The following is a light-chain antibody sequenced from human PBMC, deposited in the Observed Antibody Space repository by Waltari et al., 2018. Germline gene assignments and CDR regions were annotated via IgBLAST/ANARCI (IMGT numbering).Light chain of an antibody. CDR1: QSVSTN. J-gene: IGKJ2*01. CDR3: QQYNNWPPYI. CDR2: GAS. Sequence: ETVMTQSPTTMSLSPGDRATISCRASQSVSTNLAWYQQKPGQAPRLLIYGASIRATGVPDRFSGRGAGTEFTLTISSLQSEDFAVYYCQQYNNWPPYIFGQGSQLEI. V-gene: IGKV3D-15*01.